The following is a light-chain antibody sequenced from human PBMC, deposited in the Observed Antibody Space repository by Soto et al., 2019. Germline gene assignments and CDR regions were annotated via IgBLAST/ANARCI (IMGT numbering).Light chain of an antibody. CDR2: HAS. J-gene: IGKJ3*01. CDR3: QQYNSDSVSL. Sequence: DIQMTQYPSTLSASVGDRVTITCRARQSISSWLAWSQQKPGKAPKLLIYHASSLESGVTSRFSGSGSGTEFTITLSSLQDDDFAAYYCQQYNSDSVSLFGPGTKVDIK. V-gene: IGKV1-5*03. CDR1: QSISSW.